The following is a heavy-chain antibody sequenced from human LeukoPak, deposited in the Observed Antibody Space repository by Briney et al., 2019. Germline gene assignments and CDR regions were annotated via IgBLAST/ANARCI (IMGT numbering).Heavy chain of an antibody. J-gene: IGHJ4*02. CDR2: ISASDGNT. V-gene: IGHV3-23*01. CDR3: TKDEGWEHHY. D-gene: IGHD1/OR15-1a*01. Sequence: GGSLRLSCAASGITIRSSGMSWVRQAPGKGLEWVSGISASDGNTYYADSVQGRFTISRDNSENTLYLQMNSLRAGDTAIYYCTKDEGWEHHYWGQGTLVTVSS. CDR1: GITIRSSG.